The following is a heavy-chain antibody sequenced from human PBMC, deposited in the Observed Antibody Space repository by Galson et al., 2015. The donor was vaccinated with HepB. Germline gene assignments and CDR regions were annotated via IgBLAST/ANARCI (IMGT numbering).Heavy chain of an antibody. CDR3: ARDHMGYDSSGHLY. Sequence: SLRLSCAASGFTFSSYGMHWVRQAPGKGLEWVAVIWYDGSNKYYADSVKGRFTISRDNSKNTLYLQMNSLRAEDTAVYYCARDHMGYDSSGHLYWGQGTLVTVSS. J-gene: IGHJ4*02. V-gene: IGHV3-33*01. D-gene: IGHD3-22*01. CDR1: GFTFSSYG. CDR2: IWYDGSNK.